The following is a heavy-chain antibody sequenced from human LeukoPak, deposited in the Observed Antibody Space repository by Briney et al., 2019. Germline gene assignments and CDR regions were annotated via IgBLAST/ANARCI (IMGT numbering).Heavy chain of an antibody. J-gene: IGHJ4*02. CDR1: GFTFSSYA. V-gene: IGHV3-23*01. CDR2: IGGSGGST. D-gene: IGHD6-13*01. Sequence: GGSLRLSCAASGFTFSSYAMSWVRQAPGKGREWVSAIGGSGGSTYYADSVKGRFTISRDNSKNTLYLQMNSLRAEDTAVYYCAKGVAAAGIFDYWGQGTLVTVSS. CDR3: AKGVAAAGIFDY.